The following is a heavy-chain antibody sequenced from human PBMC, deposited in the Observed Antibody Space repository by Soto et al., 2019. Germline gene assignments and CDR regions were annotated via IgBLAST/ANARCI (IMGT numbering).Heavy chain of an antibody. CDR1: GGSISSGGYS. CDR3: ARTRIVGATNWFDP. J-gene: IGHJ5*02. D-gene: IGHD1-26*01. Sequence: SETLSLTCAVSGGSISSGGYSWSWIRQPPGKGLEWIGYIYHSGSTYYNPSLKSRVTISVDTSKNQFSLKLSSVTAADTAVYYCARTRIVGATNWFDPWGQGTLVTVSS. V-gene: IGHV4-30-2*02. CDR2: IYHSGST.